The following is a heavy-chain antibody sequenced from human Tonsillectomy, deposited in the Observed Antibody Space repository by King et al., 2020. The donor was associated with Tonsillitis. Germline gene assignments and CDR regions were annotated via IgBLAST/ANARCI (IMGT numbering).Heavy chain of an antibody. Sequence: LQLVQSGGGLVQPGGSLRLSCAASGFIFSNYWMSWVRQAPGKGLEWVANIKYDGSEIYYVDSVKGRFTISRDNGQKSLYLQMNSLRAEDTAVYYCATWKNYDSTDYFRFDYWGHGTLVTVSS. CDR3: ATWKNYDSTDYFRFDY. D-gene: IGHD3-22*01. CDR2: IKYDGSEI. V-gene: IGHV3-7*03. CDR1: GFIFSNYW. J-gene: IGHJ4*01.